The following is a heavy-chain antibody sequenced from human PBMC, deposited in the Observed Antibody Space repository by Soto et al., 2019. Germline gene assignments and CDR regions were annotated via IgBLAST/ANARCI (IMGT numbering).Heavy chain of an antibody. V-gene: IGHV1-2*02. J-gene: IGHJ5*02. CDR3: SSGEMASFPLDP. CDR1: GYPFAGCY. CDR2: INPKTGGT. D-gene: IGHD2-21*01. Sequence: ASVKLFCAASGYPFAGCYRHWVRQAPGQGHAWIGWINPKTGGTNSPQNFEGRVTMTRDTSITTAYMELSRLRSDDTAVYYCSSGEMASFPLDPGGQGTLVTVSS.